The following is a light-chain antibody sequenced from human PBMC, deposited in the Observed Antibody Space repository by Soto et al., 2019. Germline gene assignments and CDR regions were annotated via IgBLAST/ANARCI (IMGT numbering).Light chain of an antibody. Sequence: DIHIAHSPSSLSSSLVERVTITFQASQDISNYLNWYQQKLGKAPKLLIYDASNLETGVPSRFSGSGSGTDFTFTISSLQTEDIATYYCQQYSHLITFGQGTRLEIK. CDR1: QDISNY. CDR2: DAS. V-gene: IGKV1-33*01. J-gene: IGKJ5*01. CDR3: QQYSHLIT.